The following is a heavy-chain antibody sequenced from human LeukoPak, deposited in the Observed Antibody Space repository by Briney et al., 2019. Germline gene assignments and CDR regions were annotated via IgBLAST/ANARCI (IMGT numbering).Heavy chain of an antibody. CDR3: ARELYSSGWSNWFDP. CDR1: GYTFTSYD. V-gene: IGHV1-8*01. D-gene: IGHD6-19*01. CDR2: MNPNSGNT. Sequence: ASVKLSCKASGYTFTSYDINWVRQATGQGLEWMGWMNPNSGNTGYAQKFQGRVTMTRNTSISTAYMELSSLRSEDTAVYYCARELYSSGWSNWFDPWGQGTLVTVSS. J-gene: IGHJ5*02.